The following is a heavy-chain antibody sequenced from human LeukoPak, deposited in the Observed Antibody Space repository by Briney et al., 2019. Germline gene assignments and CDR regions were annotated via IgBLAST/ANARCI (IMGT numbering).Heavy chain of an antibody. D-gene: IGHD3-22*01. J-gene: IGHJ4*02. CDR3: ARDSYDSSGFSPFDY. CDR1: GFTFSSYI. CDR2: ISSSGSTI. V-gene: IGHV3-48*04. Sequence: GGSLRLSCAASGFTFSSYIMNWVRQAPGKGLEWVSYISSSGSTIYYADSVKGRFTISRDNAKNSLYLQMNSLRAEDTAVYYCARDSYDSSGFSPFDYWGQGTLVTVSS.